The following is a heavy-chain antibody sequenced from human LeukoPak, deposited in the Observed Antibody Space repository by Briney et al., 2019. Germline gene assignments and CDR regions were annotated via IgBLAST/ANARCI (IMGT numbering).Heavy chain of an antibody. CDR3: ARGPTRANSTDY. V-gene: IGHV3-7*01. Sequence: PGRSLRLSCAASGFTFSSYGMHWIRQVPGKGLEWVANIKQDGSEKYYVDSVKGRFTISRDNAKNSLYLQMNSLRAEDTAVYYCARGPTRANSTDYWGQGALVTVSS. D-gene: IGHD2/OR15-2a*01. CDR1: GFTFSSYG. J-gene: IGHJ4*02. CDR2: IKQDGSEK.